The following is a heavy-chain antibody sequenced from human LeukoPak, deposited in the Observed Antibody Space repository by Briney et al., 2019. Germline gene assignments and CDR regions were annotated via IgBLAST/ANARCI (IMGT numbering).Heavy chain of an antibody. CDR1: GYTFTSYG. V-gene: IGHV1-18*01. D-gene: IGHD3-3*01. CDR2: ISAYNGNT. Sequence: VASVKVSCKASGYTFTSYGISWVRQAPGQGLEWMGWISAYNGNTNYAQKLQGRVTMTTDTSTSTAYMELRSLRSDDTAVYYCARGPHKRTYDRDNWFDPWGQGTLVTVSS. J-gene: IGHJ5*02. CDR3: ARGPHKRTYDRDNWFDP.